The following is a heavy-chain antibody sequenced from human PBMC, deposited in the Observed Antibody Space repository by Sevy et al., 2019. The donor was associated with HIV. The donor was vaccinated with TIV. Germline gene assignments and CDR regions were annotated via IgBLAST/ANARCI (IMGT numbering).Heavy chain of an antibody. D-gene: IGHD4-17*01. Sequence: GGSLRLSCAASGFTLNNYAMTWVRQAPGKGLEWVSSMSAGGTSIYHANSVKGRFTISRDNSKNTLFLQMDTMRADDTAIYDCPKASGVLSDPERKRWRKNYYFHYYMDVWGKGSTVTVSS. V-gene: IGHV3-23*01. CDR2: MSAGGTSI. CDR3: PKASGVLSDPERKRWRKNYYFHYYMDV. J-gene: IGHJ6*03. CDR1: GFTLNNYA.